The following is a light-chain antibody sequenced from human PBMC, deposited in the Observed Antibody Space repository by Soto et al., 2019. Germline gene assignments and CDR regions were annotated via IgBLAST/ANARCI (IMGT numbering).Light chain of an antibody. V-gene: IGKV1-39*01. CDR2: GAS. CDR1: QSISSY. CDR3: QQLNSYPLT. Sequence: DIQMTQSPSSLSASVGDGVTITCRASQSISSYLNWYQQKPGKAPKLLIYGASTLQSGVPSRFSGSGSGTGFTLTISSLQPEDFATYFCQQLNSYPLTFGGGTKVDIK. J-gene: IGKJ4*01.